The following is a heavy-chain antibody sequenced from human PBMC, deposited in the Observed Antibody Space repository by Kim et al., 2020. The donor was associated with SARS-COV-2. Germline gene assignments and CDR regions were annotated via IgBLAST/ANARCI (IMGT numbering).Heavy chain of an antibody. CDR3: ARASIVGATIDY. D-gene: IGHD1-26*01. V-gene: IGHV4-39*01. Sequence: SDTLSLICTVSGGSISSSSYYWGWIRQPPGKGLEWIGSIYYSGSTYYNPSLKSRVTISVDTSKNQFSLKLSSVTAADTAVYYCARASIVGATIDYWGQGT. J-gene: IGHJ4*02. CDR2: IYYSGST. CDR1: GGSISSSSYY.